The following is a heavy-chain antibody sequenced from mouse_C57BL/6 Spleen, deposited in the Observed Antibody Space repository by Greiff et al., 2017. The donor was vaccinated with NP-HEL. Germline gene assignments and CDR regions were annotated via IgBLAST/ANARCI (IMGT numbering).Heavy chain of an antibody. CDR3: ARDYYGSSYGFAY. Sequence: EVKLVESGGGLVKPGGSLKLSCAASGFTFSDYGMHWVRQAPEKGLEWVAYLSSGSSTIYFADKVKGRFTISSDNAKNTLFRQMTSLRSEDTAMYYGARDYYGSSYGFAYWGQGTLVTVSA. CDR2: LSSGSSTI. D-gene: IGHD1-1*01. V-gene: IGHV5-17*01. CDR1: GFTFSDYG. J-gene: IGHJ3*01.